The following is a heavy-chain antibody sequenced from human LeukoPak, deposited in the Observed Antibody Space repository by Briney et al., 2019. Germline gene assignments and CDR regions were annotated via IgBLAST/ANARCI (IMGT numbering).Heavy chain of an antibody. V-gene: IGHV4-61*02. CDR3: ARGGYRNWFDP. Sequence: SETLSLTCTVSGGSISGGSYYWSWIRQPAGKGLEWIGRIYTSGSTNYNPSLKSRVTISVDTSKNQFSLKLSSVTAADTAVYYCARGGYRNWFDPWGQGTLVTVSS. J-gene: IGHJ5*02. CDR2: IYTSGST. CDR1: GGSISGGSYY. D-gene: IGHD5-18*01.